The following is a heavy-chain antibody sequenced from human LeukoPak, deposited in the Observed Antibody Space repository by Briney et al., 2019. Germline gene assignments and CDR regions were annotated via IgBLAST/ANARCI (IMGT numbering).Heavy chain of an antibody. V-gene: IGHV3-21*01. J-gene: IGHJ4*02. D-gene: IGHD2-2*01. CDR2: ISSSSSYI. Sequence: GGSLRLSCAASGFTFSSYSMNWVRQAPGKGLEWVSSISSSSSYIYYADSVKGRFTISRDNAKNSLYLQMNSLRAEDTAVYYCARANVGYCSSTSCYRGYWGQGTLVTVSS. CDR3: ARANVGYCSSTSCYRGY. CDR1: GFTFSSYS.